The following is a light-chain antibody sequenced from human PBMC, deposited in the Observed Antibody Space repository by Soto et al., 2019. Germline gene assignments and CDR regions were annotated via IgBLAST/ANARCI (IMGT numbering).Light chain of an antibody. CDR1: QSVSSN. J-gene: IGKJ1*01. Sequence: EIVMTQSPATLSVSPGERATLSCRASQSVSSNLAWYQQKPGQAPRLLIYGASTRATGIPARFSGSGSETDFTLTISRLEPEDFAVYYCQQYSRSPRTFGQGTKVDIK. CDR3: QQYSRSPRT. CDR2: GAS. V-gene: IGKV3-15*01.